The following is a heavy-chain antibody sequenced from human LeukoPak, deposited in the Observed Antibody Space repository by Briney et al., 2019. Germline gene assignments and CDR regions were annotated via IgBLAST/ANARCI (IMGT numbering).Heavy chain of an antibody. CDR3: ARGRAGKDY. CDR2: INHSGST. D-gene: IGHD3-10*01. Sequence: PSETLSLTCAVYGGSFSGYYWSWIRQPPGKGLEWIGEINHSGSTNYNPSLKSRVTISVDTSKNQFSLKLNSVTAADTAVYYCARGRAGKDYWGQGTLVTVSS. CDR1: GGSFSGYY. J-gene: IGHJ4*02. V-gene: IGHV4-34*01.